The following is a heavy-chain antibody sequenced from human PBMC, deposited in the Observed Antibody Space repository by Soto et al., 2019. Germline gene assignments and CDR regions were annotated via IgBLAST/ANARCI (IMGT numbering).Heavy chain of an antibody. CDR1: GYTFTSYG. CDR3: AREGPSYDFWSGYYGISWFDP. Sequence: AASVKVSCKASGYTFTSYGISWVRQAPGQGLEWMGWISAYNGNTNYAQKLQGRVTMTTDTSTSTAYMELRSLRSDDTAVYYCAREGPSYDFWSGYYGISWFDPWGQGTLVTVSS. J-gene: IGHJ5*02. CDR2: ISAYNGNT. V-gene: IGHV1-18*04. D-gene: IGHD3-3*01.